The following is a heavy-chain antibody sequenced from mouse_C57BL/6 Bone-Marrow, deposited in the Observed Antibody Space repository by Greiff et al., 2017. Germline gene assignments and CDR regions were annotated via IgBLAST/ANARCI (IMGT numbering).Heavy chain of an antibody. V-gene: IGHV1-42*01. CDR2: INPSTGGT. CDR1: GYSFTGYY. Sequence: VQLQQSGPELVKPGASVKISCKASGYSFTGYYMNWVKQSPEKSLEWIGEINPSTGGTTYNQKFKAKATLTVDKSSSTAYMQLKSLTSEDSAVYYCARFPKRDYFDYWGQGTTLTVSS. J-gene: IGHJ2*01. CDR3: ARFPKRDYFDY.